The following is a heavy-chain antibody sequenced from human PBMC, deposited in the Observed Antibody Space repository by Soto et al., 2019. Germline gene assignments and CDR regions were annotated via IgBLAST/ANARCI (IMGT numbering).Heavy chain of an antibody. J-gene: IGHJ6*02. V-gene: IGHV3-23*01. CDR1: GLRINSYA. Sequence: GGSLRLSCTASGLRINSYAMVWARQAPGKGLEWVSGISGSGATTHYADSVKGRFTISRDNSRNTLYLQMSRLRSDDTAVYYCARDGDSNYDYYGMDVWGQGTTVTVSS. CDR3: ARDGDSNYDYYGMDV. D-gene: IGHD4-4*01. CDR2: ISGSGATT.